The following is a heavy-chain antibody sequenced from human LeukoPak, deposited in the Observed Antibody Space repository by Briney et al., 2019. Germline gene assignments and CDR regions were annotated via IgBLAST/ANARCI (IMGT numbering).Heavy chain of an antibody. V-gene: IGHV3-30*18. D-gene: IGHD4-23*01. CDR2: ISYDGSNK. Sequence: PGGSLRLSCAASGFTFSSYGMHWVRQAPGKGLEWVAVISYDGSNKYYADSVKGRFTISRDNSKNTLYLQMNSLRAEDTAVYYCAKDSVVRHFDYWGQGTLVTVSS. CDR1: GFTFSSYG. CDR3: AKDSVVRHFDY. J-gene: IGHJ4*02.